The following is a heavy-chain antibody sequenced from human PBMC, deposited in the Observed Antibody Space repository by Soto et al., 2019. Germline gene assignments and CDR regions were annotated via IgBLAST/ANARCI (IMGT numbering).Heavy chain of an antibody. J-gene: IGHJ4*02. CDR3: AKFLHTDLVY. Sequence: QVQLVESGGGVVQPGRSLRLSCAASGFTFSSYGMHWVRQAQGKGLEWVAVISDDGSNKYYADSVKGRFTIYRDNSKNTLDLQMTSMRAEDPAVYYCAKFLHTDLVYWGQGTLVTVSS. V-gene: IGHV3-30*18. CDR1: GFTFSSYG. CDR2: ISDDGSNK. D-gene: IGHD5-18*01.